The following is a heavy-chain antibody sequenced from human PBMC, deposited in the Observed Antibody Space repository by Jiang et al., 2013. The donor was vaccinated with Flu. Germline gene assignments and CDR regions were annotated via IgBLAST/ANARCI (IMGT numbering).Heavy chain of an antibody. CDR1: GGSVSNGNYY. CDR3: ARSYYYDSAGYFDL. J-gene: IGHJ2*01. D-gene: IGHD3-22*01. CDR2: IYDSGST. V-gene: IGHV4-31*03. Sequence: PGLVKPSQTLSLTCTVSGGSVSNGNYYWNWIRQHPGKGLEWIGYIYDSGSTYYNPSLKSRLTISVDTSKNQFSLTLSSVTAADTAVYYCARSYYYDSAGYFDLWGRGTLLTVSS.